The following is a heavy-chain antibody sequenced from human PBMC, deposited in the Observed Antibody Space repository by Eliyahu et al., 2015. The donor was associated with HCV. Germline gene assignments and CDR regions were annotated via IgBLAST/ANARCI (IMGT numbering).Heavy chain of an antibody. D-gene: IGHD6-19*01. V-gene: IGHV4-59*01. Sequence: QVQLQESGPGLVKPSETLSLTCNVSGGSINSYYWGWIRQPPGKGLEWIGYIHYSGSSNYNPSLKSRVTISVDTSKNQFSLKLTSVTAADTAVYYCASGGGGIAVTGTGGWFDPWGQGTLVTVSS. CDR2: IHYSGSS. J-gene: IGHJ5*02. CDR3: ASGGGGIAVTGTGGWFDP. CDR1: GGSINSYY.